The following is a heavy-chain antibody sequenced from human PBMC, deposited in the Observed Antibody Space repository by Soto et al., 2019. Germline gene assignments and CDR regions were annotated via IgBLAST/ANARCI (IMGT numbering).Heavy chain of an antibody. D-gene: IGHD4-17*01. V-gene: IGHV3-23*01. CDR1: AFTFSHYA. J-gene: IGHJ4*02. CDR2: ISNDGGST. Sequence: EVQLLESGGGLVQPGGSLRLSCAASAFTFSHYAMTWVRQSPGKGLEWVSTISNDGGSTYYADSVKGRFTISRDNSKNTLYLQMNSLRAEDTAVYYCARGHGDFDYWGQGTLVTVSS. CDR3: ARGHGDFDY.